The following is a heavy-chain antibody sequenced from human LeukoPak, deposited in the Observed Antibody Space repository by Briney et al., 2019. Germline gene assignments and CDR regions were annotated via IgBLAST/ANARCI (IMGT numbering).Heavy chain of an antibody. J-gene: IGHJ4*02. CDR3: ARGPYGSGSYRRGTFDY. V-gene: IGHV4-34*01. D-gene: IGHD3-10*01. CDR2: INHSGST. CDR1: GGSFSGYY. Sequence: PSETLSLTCAVYGGSFSGYYWSWIRQPPRKGLEWIGEINHSGSTNYNPSLKSRVTISVDTSKNQFSLKLSSVTAADTAVYYCARGPYGSGSYRRGTFDYWGQGTLVTVSS.